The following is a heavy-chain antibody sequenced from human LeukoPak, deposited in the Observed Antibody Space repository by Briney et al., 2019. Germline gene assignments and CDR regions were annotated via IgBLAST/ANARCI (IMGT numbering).Heavy chain of an antibody. Sequence: SETLSLTCTVSGGSISSYYWSWIRQPPGKGLEWIGYIYYSGSTNYNPSLKSRATISVDTSKNQFSLKLSSVTAADTAVYYCARYYYYYGMDVWGQGTTVTVSS. V-gene: IGHV4-59*08. J-gene: IGHJ6*02. CDR3: ARYYYYYGMDV. CDR1: GGSISSYY. CDR2: IYYSGST.